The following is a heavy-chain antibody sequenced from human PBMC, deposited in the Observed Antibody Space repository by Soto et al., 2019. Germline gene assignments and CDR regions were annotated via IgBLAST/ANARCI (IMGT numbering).Heavy chain of an antibody. D-gene: IGHD2-2*01. CDR3: ARGDCSSSSCYYFDY. J-gene: IGHJ4*02. CDR1: GGSISSGGYF. V-gene: IGHV4-30-4*01. Sequence: TLSLTCTVSGGSISSGGYFLSWIRQPPGKGLEWIGYFYYSGNTYYNPSLKSRVTISLDTSKNQFSLRLSSVTAADTAVYHCARGDCSSSSCYYFDYWGQGTLVTVSS. CDR2: FYYSGNT.